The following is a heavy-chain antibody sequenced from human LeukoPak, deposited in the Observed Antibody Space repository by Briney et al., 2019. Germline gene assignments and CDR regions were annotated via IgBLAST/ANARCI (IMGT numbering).Heavy chain of an antibody. V-gene: IGHV4-39*01. D-gene: IGHD5-24*01. J-gene: IGHJ4*02. CDR3: ARYRRDGYNLGY. CDR2: IYYSGST. CDR1: GGSISSSSYY. Sequence: PSETLSLTCTVSGGSISSSSYYWGWIRQPPGKGLEWIGSIYYSGSTYYNPSLKSRVTISVDTSKNQFSLKLSSVTAADTAAHYCARYRRDGYNLGYWGRGTLVTVSS.